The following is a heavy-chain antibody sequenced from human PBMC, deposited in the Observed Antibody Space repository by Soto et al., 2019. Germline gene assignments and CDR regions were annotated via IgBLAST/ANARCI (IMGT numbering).Heavy chain of an antibody. J-gene: IGHJ4*01. CDR3: ARDTGDGTFDF. D-gene: IGHD7-27*01. CDR2: INAGYGNT. V-gene: IGHV1-3*01. CDR1: GYTFSSYA. Sequence: GASVKVSCKASGYTFSSYAMHWVRQAPGQRLEWMGWINAGYGNTKSSQKFQDRVTISRDTSASTAYMELTSLRSEDTAVYYCARDTGDGTFDFWGHGTLVTVSS.